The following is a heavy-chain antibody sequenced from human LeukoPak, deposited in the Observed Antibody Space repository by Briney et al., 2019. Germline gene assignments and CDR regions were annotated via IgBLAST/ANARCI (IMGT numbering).Heavy chain of an antibody. V-gene: IGHV3-74*01. Sequence: GGSLRLSCAASGFTFSTTWVHWVRQAPGQGLVWVSRIDGDARTIDYADSVKGRFIISRDNAKNTLYLQMNSLRPEDTAVYYCATAGAFYFQNWGQETLVTVSS. CDR2: IDGDARTI. J-gene: IGHJ4*02. CDR3: ATAGAFYFQN. D-gene: IGHD1-1*01. CDR1: GFTFSTTW.